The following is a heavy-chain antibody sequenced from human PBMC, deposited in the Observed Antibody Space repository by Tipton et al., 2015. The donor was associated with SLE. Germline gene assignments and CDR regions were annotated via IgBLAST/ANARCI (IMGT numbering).Heavy chain of an antibody. J-gene: IGHJ4*02. CDR3: AKVRTPIVATIGDY. Sequence: GSLRLSCAASGFTFSSHWMYWVRQAPGKGLVWVSRISRDGSNTYYADSVEGRFTISRDNAKNTLYLQMHSLRAEDTAVYYCAKVRTPIVATIGDYWGQGTLVTVSS. V-gene: IGHV3-74*01. CDR1: GFTFSSHW. D-gene: IGHD5-12*01. CDR2: ISRDGSNT.